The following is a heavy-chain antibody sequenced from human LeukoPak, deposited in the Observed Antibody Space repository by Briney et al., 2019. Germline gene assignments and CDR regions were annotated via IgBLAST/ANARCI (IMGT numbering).Heavy chain of an antibody. CDR1: GYTFTSYG. V-gene: IGHV1-18*01. CDR2: ISGYNGNT. D-gene: IGHD1-26*01. Sequence: WASVKVSCKASGYTFTSYGISWVRQAPGQGLEWMGWISGYNGNTNYAQKLQGRVTMTTDTSTSTAYMELRSLRSDDTAVYYCARTIVGATYWFDPWGQGTLVTVSS. CDR3: ARTIVGATYWFDP. J-gene: IGHJ5*02.